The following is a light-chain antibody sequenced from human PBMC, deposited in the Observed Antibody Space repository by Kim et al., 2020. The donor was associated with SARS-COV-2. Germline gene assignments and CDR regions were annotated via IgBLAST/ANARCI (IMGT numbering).Light chain of an antibody. CDR2: AAS. Sequence: ASVGDSVTITCPASQSIGDYLNWYQQKSGKAPTLLIYAASRLQSGVPSRFIGSGSGTEFTLTITSLQPEDFATYYCQQSSTTHRMFAQGTKVDIK. J-gene: IGKJ1*01. CDR3: QQSSTTHRM. V-gene: IGKV1-39*01. CDR1: QSIGDY.